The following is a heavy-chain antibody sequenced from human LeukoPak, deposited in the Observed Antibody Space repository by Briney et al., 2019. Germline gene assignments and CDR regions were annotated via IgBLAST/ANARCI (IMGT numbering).Heavy chain of an antibody. J-gene: IGHJ2*01. CDR3: ARIVDTAMAYGYFDL. CDR2: INHSGST. CDR1: GGSFSGYY. D-gene: IGHD5-18*01. V-gene: IGHV4-34*01. Sequence: SETLSLTCAVYGGSFSGYYWSWIRQPPGKGLEWIGEINHSGSTNYNPSLKSRVTISVDTSKNQFSLKLSSVTAADTAVYYCARIVDTAMAYGYFDLWGRGTLVTVSS.